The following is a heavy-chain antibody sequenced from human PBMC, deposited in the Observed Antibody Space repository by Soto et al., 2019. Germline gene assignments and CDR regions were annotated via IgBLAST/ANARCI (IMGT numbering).Heavy chain of an antibody. CDR1: GDSVSNYY. V-gene: IGHV4-4*07. CDR3: TKGPHWNYYYYGVDV. D-gene: IGHD1-1*01. Sequence: SELVSLTCTVSGDSVSNYYWSWIRQPAGRGLEWIGRVYSSGATTYNPSLNGRVTMSVDTSRNQFSLRLSSVTAADTAIYYCTKGPHWNYYYYGVDVWGQGTAVTVSS. J-gene: IGHJ6*02. CDR2: VYSSGAT.